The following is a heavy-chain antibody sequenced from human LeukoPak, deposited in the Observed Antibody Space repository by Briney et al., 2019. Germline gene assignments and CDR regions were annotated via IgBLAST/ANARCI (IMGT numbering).Heavy chain of an antibody. Sequence: SVKVSCKASGGTFSSYAISWVRQAPGQGLEWMGGIIPIFGTANYAQKFQGRVTITTDESTSTAYMELSSLRSEDTAVYYCAVGYCSSTSCPGYYYYMDVWGKGTTVTVSS. D-gene: IGHD2-2*01. V-gene: IGHV1-69*05. J-gene: IGHJ6*03. CDR3: AVGYCSSTSCPGYYYYMDV. CDR1: GGTFSSYA. CDR2: IIPIFGTA.